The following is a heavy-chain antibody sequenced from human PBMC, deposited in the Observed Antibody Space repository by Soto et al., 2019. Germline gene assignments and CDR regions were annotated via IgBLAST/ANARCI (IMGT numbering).Heavy chain of an antibody. CDR2: IYSGGST. D-gene: IGHD3-10*01. CDR3: ASASGGYGSGSYYNGPLWY. V-gene: IGHV3-53*04. Sequence: GGSLRLSCAASGFTVSSNYMSWVRQAPGKGLEWVSVIYSGGSTYYADSVKGRFTISRHNSKNTLYLQMNSLRAEDTAVYYCASASGGYGSGSYYNGPLWYWGQGTLVTVSS. J-gene: IGHJ4*02. CDR1: GFTVSSNY.